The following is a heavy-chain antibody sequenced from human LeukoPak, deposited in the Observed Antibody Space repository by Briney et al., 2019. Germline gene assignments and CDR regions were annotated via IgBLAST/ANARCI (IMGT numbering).Heavy chain of an antibody. CDR3: ARLIAAAGTGDWFDP. CDR1: GGSISSSSYY. Sequence: SETLSLTCTVSGGSISSSSYYWGWIRQPPGKGLEWIGSIYYSGSTYYNPSLKSRVTISVDTSKNQFSLKLSSVTAADTAVYYCARLIAAAGTGDWFDPWGQGTLVTVSS. D-gene: IGHD6-13*01. V-gene: IGHV4-39*07. CDR2: IYYSGST. J-gene: IGHJ5*02.